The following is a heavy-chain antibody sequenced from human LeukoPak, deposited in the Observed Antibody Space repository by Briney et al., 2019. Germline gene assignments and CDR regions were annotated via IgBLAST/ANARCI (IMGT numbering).Heavy chain of an antibody. V-gene: IGHV3-74*01. D-gene: IGHD2-15*01. CDR2: INSDGSST. CDR1: GFTFNGHW. CDR3: ARGGGPHAFDI. J-gene: IGHJ3*02. Sequence: PGGSLRLSCEASGFTFNGHWMHWVRQAPGKGLVWVSRINSDGSSTSYADSVKGRFTISRDNAKNTLYLQMNSLRAEDTAVYYCARGGGPHAFDIWGQGTMVTVSS.